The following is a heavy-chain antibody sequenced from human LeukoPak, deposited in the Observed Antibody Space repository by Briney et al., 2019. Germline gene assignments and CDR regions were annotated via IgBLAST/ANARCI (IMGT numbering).Heavy chain of an antibody. CDR3: ARDGGHSYGYGYDY. J-gene: IGHJ4*02. D-gene: IGHD5-18*01. CDR2: ISSSSSNK. V-gene: IGHV3-48*02. Sequence: PGGSLRLSCAASGXTFSRHNMIWVRQAPGKGLEWVSYISSSSSNKYYADCVKGRVTISRDNAENSLYLQMNSLRDDDTAVYYCARDGGHSYGYGYDYWGQGTQVTVSS. CDR1: GXTFSRHN.